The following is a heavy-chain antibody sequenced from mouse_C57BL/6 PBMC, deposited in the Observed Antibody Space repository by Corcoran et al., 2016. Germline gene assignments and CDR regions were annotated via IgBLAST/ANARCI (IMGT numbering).Heavy chain of an antibody. CDR1: GYTFTTYG. CDR3: ARHNWYFDV. J-gene: IGHJ1*03. CDR2: INTYSGVP. V-gene: IGHV9-3*01. Sequence: QIQLVQSGPELKKPGETVKISCKASGYTFTTYGMSWVKQAPGKGLKWMGWINTYSGVPTYADDFKGRFAFSLETSASTAYLQINNLKNEDTATYFCARHNWYFDVWGTGTTVTVSS.